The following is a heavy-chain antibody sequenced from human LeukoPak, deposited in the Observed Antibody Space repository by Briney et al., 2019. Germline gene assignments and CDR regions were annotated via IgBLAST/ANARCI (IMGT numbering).Heavy chain of an antibody. V-gene: IGHV3-53*01. CDR1: GFTVSSNY. D-gene: IGHD2-2*01. CDR2: IYSGGST. CDR3: ARVGVVPAAIPDGFDI. J-gene: IGHJ3*02. Sequence: GGSLRLSCAASGFTVSSNYMSWDRQAPGKGLEWVSVIYSGGSTYYADSVKGRVTISRDNSKNTLYLQMNSLTAEDTAVYYCARVGVVPAAIPDGFDIWGQGTMVPGSS.